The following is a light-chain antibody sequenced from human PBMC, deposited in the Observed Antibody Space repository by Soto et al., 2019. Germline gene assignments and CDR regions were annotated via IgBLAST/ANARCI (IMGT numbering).Light chain of an antibody. Sequence: EIVLTQSPGTLSLSPGERATLSCRASQSVSSSYLAWYQQKPGQAPRLLIYGASSRATGIPDRFSGSGSGTDFSLTISRLEPEDFAVYHCQQYSISPPLTFGGGTKVEIK. V-gene: IGKV3-20*01. CDR3: QQYSISPPLT. J-gene: IGKJ4*01. CDR1: QSVSSSY. CDR2: GAS.